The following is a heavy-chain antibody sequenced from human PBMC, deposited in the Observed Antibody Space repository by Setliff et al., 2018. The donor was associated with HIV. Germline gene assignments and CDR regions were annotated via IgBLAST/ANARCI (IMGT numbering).Heavy chain of an antibody. D-gene: IGHD5-12*01. CDR3: ARQPLYNDYDWRSYYFDY. CDR1: GYSISSGCY. Sequence: SETLSLTCAVSGYSISSGCYWGWVRQPPGKGLEWIGSMYHTGSTYYSPSLNSRFTISVDTSKNQFSLKLRSVTAADTAVYYCARQPLYNDYDWRSYYFDYWGQGSLVTVSS. CDR2: MYHTGST. V-gene: IGHV4-38-2*01. J-gene: IGHJ4*02.